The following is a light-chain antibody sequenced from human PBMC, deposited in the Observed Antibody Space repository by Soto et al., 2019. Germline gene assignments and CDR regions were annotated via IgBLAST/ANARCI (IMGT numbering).Light chain of an antibody. CDR3: SSYTSGSSHHV. J-gene: IGLJ1*01. V-gene: IGLV2-14*01. CDR2: GVT. Sequence: QSVLTQPASVSGSPGQSVTISCSGTSSDVGAYYSVSWYQHHPGKAPKLIIYGVTNRPSGVSNRFSGSKSGNTASLTISGLXAEDEADYHCSSYTSGSSHHVFGTGTRSPS. CDR1: SSDVGAYYS.